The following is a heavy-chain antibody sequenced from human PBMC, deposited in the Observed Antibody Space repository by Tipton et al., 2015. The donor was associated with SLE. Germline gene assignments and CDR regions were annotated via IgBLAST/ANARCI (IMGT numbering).Heavy chain of an antibody. Sequence: LRLSCTVSGGSISSYYWSWIRQPAGGGLEWIGRIYTNENTNYNPSLKSRVTMSVDTSKNHFSLKLISVTAADTAVYYCARHAGRQWPLDYWGQGTLVTVSS. J-gene: IGHJ4*02. V-gene: IGHV4-4*07. CDR1: GGSISSYY. CDR3: ARHAGRQWPLDY. CDR2: IYTNENT. D-gene: IGHD6-19*01.